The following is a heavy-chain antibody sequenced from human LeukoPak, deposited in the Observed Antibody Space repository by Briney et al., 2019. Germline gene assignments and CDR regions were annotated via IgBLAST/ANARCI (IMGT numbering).Heavy chain of an antibody. Sequence: GASVKVFCKASNYTFTAYYIHCVRRAPGQGLEWMGWINPNSGDTHYSQSFQGRVTMTRDTSINTAYMELSSLRSDDTAVYYCARDAVIIAGAFELRYFDLWGRGTLVTVS. D-gene: IGHD4/OR15-4a*01. V-gene: IGHV1-2*02. CDR1: NYTFTAYY. CDR3: ARDAVIIAGAFELRYFDL. J-gene: IGHJ2*01. CDR2: INPNSGDT.